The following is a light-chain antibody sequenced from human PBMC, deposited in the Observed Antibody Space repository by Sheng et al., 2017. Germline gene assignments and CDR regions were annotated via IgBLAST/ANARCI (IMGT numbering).Light chain of an antibody. CDR2: INSDGSH. CDR1: SGHSTNA. V-gene: IGLV4-69*01. CDR3: QTWGSGIHV. J-gene: IGLJ1*01. Sequence: LVLTQSPSASASLGASVKLTCTLDSGHSTNAIAWHQQQPEKGPRYLMKINSDGSHNKGDGIPDRFSGSSSGAERYLTISSLQSEDEADYYCQTWGSGIHVFGTGTKVTVL.